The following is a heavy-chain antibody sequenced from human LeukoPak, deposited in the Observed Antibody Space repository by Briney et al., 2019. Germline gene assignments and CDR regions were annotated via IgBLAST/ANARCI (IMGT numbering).Heavy chain of an antibody. V-gene: IGHV4-39*01. CDR1: GGSISSSSYY. CDR3: ARLYGDYVSYFDY. Sequence: SETLSLTCTVSGGSISSSSYYWVWIRQPPGKGLECIGSIYYSGSTYYNPSLKSRVTISIDTSKNQFSLKLSSVTAADTAVYYCARLYGDYVSYFDYWGQGTLVTVSS. CDR2: IYYSGST. D-gene: IGHD4-17*01. J-gene: IGHJ4*02.